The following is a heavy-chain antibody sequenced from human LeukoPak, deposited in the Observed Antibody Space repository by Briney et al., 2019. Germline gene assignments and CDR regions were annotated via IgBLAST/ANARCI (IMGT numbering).Heavy chain of an antibody. CDR3: ARQGWASFYYYGVDV. CDR1: GGSISSNSYY. V-gene: IGHV4-39*01. J-gene: IGHJ6*02. D-gene: IGHD6-19*01. Sequence: SETLSLTCTVSGGSISSNSYYWGWIRQPPGKGLEWTGSIYYSGSTYYNSSLKSRVTISVDTSKNQFSLKLSSVTAADTAVYYCARQGWASFYYYGVDVWGQGTPVTVSS. CDR2: IYYSGST.